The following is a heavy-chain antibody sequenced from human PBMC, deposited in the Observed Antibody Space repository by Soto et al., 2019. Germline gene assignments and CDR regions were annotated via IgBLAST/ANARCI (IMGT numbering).Heavy chain of an antibody. D-gene: IGHD3-22*01. J-gene: IGHJ5*02. Sequence: QVQLQESGPGLVKPSETLSLTCTVSGGSISSYYWSWIRQPPGKGLQRIGYVYYSGGTNYNPSLKSPGPISVATFKNPFTLKLSSVTAVDAAVYYGAREGLLSDGSAHIEGGWFGLRGQGSLVTVSS. CDR2: VYYSGGT. V-gene: IGHV4-59*01. CDR1: GGSISSYY. CDR3: AREGLLSDGSAHIEGGWFGL.